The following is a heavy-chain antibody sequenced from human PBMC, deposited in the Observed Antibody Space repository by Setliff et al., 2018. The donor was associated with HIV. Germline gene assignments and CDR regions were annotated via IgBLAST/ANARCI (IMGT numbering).Heavy chain of an antibody. CDR3: ARAGVYDILTGYYYFDY. Sequence: ASVKVSCKASGYTFTSYYMHWVRQAPGQGLEWMGIISPSGGSTSYAQKFQGRVTMTRDTSTSTVYMELSSLRSEDTAVYYCARAGVYDILTGYYYFDYWGQGTLVTVSS. V-gene: IGHV1-46*01. J-gene: IGHJ4*02. D-gene: IGHD3-9*01. CDR2: ISPSGGST. CDR1: GYTFTSYY.